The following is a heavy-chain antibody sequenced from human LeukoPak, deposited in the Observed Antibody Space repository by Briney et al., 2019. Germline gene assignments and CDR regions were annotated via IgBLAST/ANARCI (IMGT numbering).Heavy chain of an antibody. CDR3: ARTANSGYDFRFDY. J-gene: IGHJ4*02. CDR1: GGSISSGSYY. Sequence: SSETLSLTCTVSGGSISSGSYYWSWIRQPAGKGLEWIGRIYTSGSTNYNPSLKSRVTISVDTSKNQFSLKLSSVTAADTAVYYCARTANSGYDFRFDYWGQGTLVTVSS. CDR2: IYTSGST. D-gene: IGHD5-12*01. V-gene: IGHV4-61*02.